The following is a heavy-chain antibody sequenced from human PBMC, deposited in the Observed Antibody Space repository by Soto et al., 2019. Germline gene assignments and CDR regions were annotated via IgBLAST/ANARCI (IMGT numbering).Heavy chain of an antibody. D-gene: IGHD3-16*01. Sequence: QEQLQESGPRLVKPSETLSLTCSVSGGSISNYHWSWIRQPPGKGLEWIGYISYTGSTNYSPSLKGRGTMLLATSKKQFSLKLSSVTAADTAVSYCARVAADAYWGGYDDYWGQGTLVTVSS. J-gene: IGHJ4*02. CDR2: ISYTGST. CDR1: GGSISNYH. V-gene: IGHV4-59*01. CDR3: ARVAADAYWGGYDDY.